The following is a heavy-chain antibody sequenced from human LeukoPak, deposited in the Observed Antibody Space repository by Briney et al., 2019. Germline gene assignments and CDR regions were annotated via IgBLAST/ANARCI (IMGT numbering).Heavy chain of an antibody. D-gene: IGHD6-13*01. CDR1: GYTFTSYY. Sequence: ASVKVSCKASGYTFTSYYMHWVRQAPGQGLEWMGIINPSGGSTSYAQKFQVRVTMTRDMSTSTVYMELSSLRSEDTAVYYCARDGPDSSSWYHHYYYMDVWGKGTTVTVSS. CDR3: ARDGPDSSSWYHHYYYMDV. CDR2: INPSGGST. J-gene: IGHJ6*03. V-gene: IGHV1-46*01.